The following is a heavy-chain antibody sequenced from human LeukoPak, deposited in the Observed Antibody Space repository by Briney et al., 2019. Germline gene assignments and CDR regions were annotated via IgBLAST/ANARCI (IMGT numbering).Heavy chain of an antibody. D-gene: IGHD2-8*01. CDR1: GGSISSGGYY. CDR2: IYYSGST. V-gene: IGHV4-31*03. CDR3: AREGPNYLTNGVYFDY. J-gene: IGHJ4*02. Sequence: PSETLSLTCTVSGGSISSGGYYWSWIRQHPGKGLEWIGYIYYSGSTYYNPSLKSRVTISVDTSKNQFSLKLSSVTAADTAVYYCAREGPNYLTNGVYFDYWGQGTLVTVSS.